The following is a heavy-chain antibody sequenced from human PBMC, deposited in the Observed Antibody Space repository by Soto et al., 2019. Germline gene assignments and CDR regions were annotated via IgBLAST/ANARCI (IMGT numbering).Heavy chain of an antibody. Sequence: GGSLRLSCAASGYTFSSYWMSWVRQAPGKGLEWVANIKQDGSEKYYVDSVKGRFTISRDNAKNSLYLQMNSLRAEDTAVYYCARSVVVVVAATPGWFDPWGQGTLVTVSS. D-gene: IGHD2-15*01. CDR3: ARSVVVVVAATPGWFDP. CDR2: IKQDGSEK. J-gene: IGHJ5*02. CDR1: GYTFSSYW. V-gene: IGHV3-7*03.